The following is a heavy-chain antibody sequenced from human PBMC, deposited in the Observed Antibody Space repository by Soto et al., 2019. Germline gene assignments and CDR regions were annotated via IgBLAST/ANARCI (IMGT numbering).Heavy chain of an antibody. Sequence: GESLKISCQCSGYSFTNYWINWVRQMPGKGLEWMGRIDPSDYYTNYSPSFQGHVTVSADKSISTAYLQWSSLKASDTAMYYCPIHKAAAGPSIWGQVTMVTVSS. CDR2: IDPSDYYT. V-gene: IGHV5-10-1*01. CDR1: GYSFTNYW. J-gene: IGHJ3*02. D-gene: IGHD6-13*01. CDR3: PIHKAAAGPSI.